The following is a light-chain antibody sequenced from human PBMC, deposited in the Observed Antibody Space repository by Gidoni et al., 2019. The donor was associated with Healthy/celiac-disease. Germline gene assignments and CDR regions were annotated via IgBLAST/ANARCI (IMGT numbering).Light chain of an antibody. J-gene: IGLJ3*02. CDR2: DVS. V-gene: IGLV2-14*01. CDR3: SSYTSSSTLGV. Sequence: QSALTQPASVSGSPGPSITISCTGTSSDVGGYNYVSWYQQHPGKAPKLMIYDVSNRPSRVSNRFSGSKSGNTASLTISGLQAEDEADYYCSSYTSSSTLGVFGGGTKLTVL. CDR1: SSDVGGYNY.